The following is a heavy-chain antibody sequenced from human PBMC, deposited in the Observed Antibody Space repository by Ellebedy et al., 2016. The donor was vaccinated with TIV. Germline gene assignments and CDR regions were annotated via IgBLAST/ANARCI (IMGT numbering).Heavy chain of an antibody. D-gene: IGHD4-17*01. V-gene: IGHV3-7*01. CDR1: GFSFRSYW. CDR2: IYQDGSVQ. CDR3: ARRGSYGDYAVQINSWFDT. J-gene: IGHJ5*02. Sequence: GGSLRLSCAASGFSFRSYWMSWVRQAPGKGLQWVANIYQDGSVQYYVDSAKGRFTISRDNADNSLFLQMNSLRAEDTAVYYCARRGSYGDYAVQINSWFDTWGRGTLVAVSS.